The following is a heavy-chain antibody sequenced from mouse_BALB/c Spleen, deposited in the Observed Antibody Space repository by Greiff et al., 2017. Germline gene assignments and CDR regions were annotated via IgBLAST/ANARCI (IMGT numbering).Heavy chain of an antibody. V-gene: IGHV5-6-5*01. CDR2: ISSGGST. D-gene: IGHD1-1*01. Sequence: EVKLQESGGGLVKPGGSLKLSCAASGFTFSSYAMSWVRQTPEQRLEWVASISSGGSTYYPDSVKGRFTISRDNARNILYLQMSSLRSEDTAMYYCARGDYYGSSFDYWGQGTTRTGSS. J-gene: IGHJ2*01. CDR3: ARGDYYGSSFDY. CDR1: GFTFSSYA.